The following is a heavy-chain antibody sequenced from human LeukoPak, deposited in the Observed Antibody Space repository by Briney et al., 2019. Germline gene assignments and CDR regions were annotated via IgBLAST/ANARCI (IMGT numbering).Heavy chain of an antibody. CDR1: GDSISTYY. Sequence: KPSETLSLTCTVSGDSISTYYWTWIRQPPGKGLEWIGYIYFTGNTNYNPSLKSRVTMSVDTSENRFSLRLTSVTAAGTAVYYCARAGDGTFDIWGQGTMVTVSS. V-gene: IGHV4-59*01. D-gene: IGHD7-27*01. CDR2: IYFTGNT. J-gene: IGHJ3*02. CDR3: ARAGDGTFDI.